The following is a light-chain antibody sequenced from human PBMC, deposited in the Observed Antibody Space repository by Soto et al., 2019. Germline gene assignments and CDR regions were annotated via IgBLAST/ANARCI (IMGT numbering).Light chain of an antibody. CDR2: KAS. CDR1: QSISIW. CDR3: QQYTSDPYT. J-gene: IGKJ2*01. Sequence: DIQMTQSPTTLSASVGDRVTITCRASQSISIWLAWYQQMPGKAPRLLIYKASSLKSGVPSRFSGSGSGTEFTLTISSLQPDDFATYYCQQYTSDPYTFGQGTNLEIK. V-gene: IGKV1-5*03.